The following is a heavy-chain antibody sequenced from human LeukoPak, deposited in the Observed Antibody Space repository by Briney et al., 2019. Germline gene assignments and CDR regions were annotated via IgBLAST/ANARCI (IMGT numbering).Heavy chain of an antibody. V-gene: IGHV1-3*01. CDR2: INAGNGNT. CDR1: GYTFTNYA. J-gene: IGHJ6*03. Sequence: ASVKVSCKASGYTFTNYAMHWVRQAPGQRLEWMGWINAGNGNTKYSQKFQGRVTITRNTSISTAYMELSSLRSEDTAVYYCARAGVGATTDYYYYYYMDVWGKGTTVTVSS. D-gene: IGHD1-26*01. CDR3: ARAGVGATTDYYYYYYMDV.